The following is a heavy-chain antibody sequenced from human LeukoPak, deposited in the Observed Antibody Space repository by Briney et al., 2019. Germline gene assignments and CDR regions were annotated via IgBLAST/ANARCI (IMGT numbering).Heavy chain of an antibody. Sequence: PSETLSLTCAVYGGSFSGYYWSWIRQPPGKGLEWIGEINHSGSTNYNPSLKSRVTISVDTSKNQFSPKLSSVTAADTAVYYCARIHHYYGSGSYYKLNDYWAREPWSPSPQ. D-gene: IGHD3-10*01. CDR2: INHSGST. V-gene: IGHV4-34*01. J-gene: IGHJ4*02. CDR1: GGSFSGYY. CDR3: ARIHHYYGSGSYYKLNDY.